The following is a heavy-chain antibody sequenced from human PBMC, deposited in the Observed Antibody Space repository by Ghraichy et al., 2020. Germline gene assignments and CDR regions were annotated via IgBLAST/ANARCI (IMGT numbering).Heavy chain of an antibody. D-gene: IGHD5-12*01. CDR3: ARGGPYEAWHYYGMDV. CDR1: GYTFTGYY. CDR2: INPNSGGT. Sequence: ASVKVSCKASGYTFTGYYMHWVRQAPGQGLEWMGWINPNSGGTNYAQKFQGRVTMTRDTSISTAYMELSRLRSDDTAVYYCARGGPYEAWHYYGMDVWGQGTTVTVSS. J-gene: IGHJ6*02. V-gene: IGHV1-2*02.